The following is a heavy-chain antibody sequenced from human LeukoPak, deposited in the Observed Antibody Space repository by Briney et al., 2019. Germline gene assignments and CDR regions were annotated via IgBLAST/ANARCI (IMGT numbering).Heavy chain of an antibody. D-gene: IGHD3-3*01. V-gene: IGHV1-3*01. CDR2: INAGNGNT. CDR1: GYTFTSYA. J-gene: IGHJ6*02. CDR3: ARAIFGVVPHYYYGMDV. Sequence: ASVKVSCKASGYTFTSYAMHWVRQAPGQRLEWMGWINAGNGNTKYSQEFQGRVTITRDTSASTAYMELSSLRSEDTAVYYCARAIFGVVPHYYYGMDVWGQGTTVTVSS.